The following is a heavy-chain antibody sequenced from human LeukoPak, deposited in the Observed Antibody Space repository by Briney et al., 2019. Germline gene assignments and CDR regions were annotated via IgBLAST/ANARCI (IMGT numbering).Heavy chain of an antibody. J-gene: IGHJ5*02. CDR3: TKGDDYGANTRLPKFNWFDP. Sequence: QPGGSLRLSCSASVFSFSKYAMHWVRQAPGKGLEWVSFIRYDGNIKNYADSVKGRLTISRDNSKDTLYLQMNSLRAEDTAVYYCTKGDDYGANTRLPKFNWFDPWGQGALVTVSS. CDR1: VFSFSKYA. D-gene: IGHD4-23*01. CDR2: IRYDGNIK. V-gene: IGHV3-30*02.